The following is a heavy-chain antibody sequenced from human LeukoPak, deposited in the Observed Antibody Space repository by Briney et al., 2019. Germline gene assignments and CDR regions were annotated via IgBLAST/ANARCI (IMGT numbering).Heavy chain of an antibody. CDR1: GYTFTNYI. Sequence: ASVKVSCKASGYTFTNYIIHWVRQAPGQRLEWMGWINAGNGDTEYSHKFQGRVTSTRDTSTSTAYMELRSLRSDDTAVYYCARDFSGWYPIVPYGMDVWGQGTTVTVSS. V-gene: IGHV1-3*01. CDR3: ARDFSGWYPIVPYGMDV. D-gene: IGHD6-19*01. CDR2: INAGNGDT. J-gene: IGHJ6*02.